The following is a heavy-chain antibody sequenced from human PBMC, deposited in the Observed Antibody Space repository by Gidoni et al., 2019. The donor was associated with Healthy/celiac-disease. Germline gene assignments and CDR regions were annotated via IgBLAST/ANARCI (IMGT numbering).Heavy chain of an antibody. J-gene: IGHJ4*02. CDR2: ISYDGSNK. D-gene: IGHD3-22*01. CDR1: GFTFSSYA. Sequence: QVQLVESGGGVVQPGRSLRLSSAASGFTFSSYALPWVRQAPGKGLEWVAVISYDGSNKYYADSVKGRFNIARDNSKNTLYLQMNSLRAEDTAVYYCARDKTPGRDYYDSSGYSLPGYWGQGTLVTVSS. V-gene: IGHV3-30-3*01. CDR3: ARDKTPGRDYYDSSGYSLPGY.